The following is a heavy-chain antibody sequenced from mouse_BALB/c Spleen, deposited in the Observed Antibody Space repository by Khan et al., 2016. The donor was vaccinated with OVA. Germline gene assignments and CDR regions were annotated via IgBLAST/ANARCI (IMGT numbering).Heavy chain of an antibody. Sequence: EVQLQESGSGLVKPSQSLSLTCTVTGYSITSDYAWNWIRQFPGNKLEWMGYISYSGSTSYNPSLKSRISITRDTSKNQFFLQLNSVTTEDTATYYCARSPPVGDLWFAYWGQGTLVTVSA. CDR1: GYSITSDYA. J-gene: IGHJ3*01. D-gene: IGHD3-3*01. CDR3: ARSPPVGDLWFAY. V-gene: IGHV3-2*02. CDR2: ISYSGST.